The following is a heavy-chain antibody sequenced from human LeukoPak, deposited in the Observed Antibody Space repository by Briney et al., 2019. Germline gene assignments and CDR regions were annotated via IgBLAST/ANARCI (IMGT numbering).Heavy chain of an antibody. J-gene: IGHJ4*02. CDR2: MDPNSDYR. Sequence: ASVKVSCKTSGYTLTSFHINWVRQATGQGLEWMAWMDPNSDYRGYAQKFQGRLTMTLDTSVSTAYMELSSLTSDDTAVYFCARARPNLHYFDFWGQGTLVTVSS. V-gene: IGHV1-8*01. CDR3: ARARPNLHYFDF. CDR1: GYTLTSFH.